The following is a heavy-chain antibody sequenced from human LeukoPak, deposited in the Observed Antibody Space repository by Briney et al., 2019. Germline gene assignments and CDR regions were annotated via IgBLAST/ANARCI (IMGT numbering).Heavy chain of an antibody. J-gene: IGHJ6*03. D-gene: IGHD2-2*01. CDR2: ISGSGGTT. Sequence: GGSLRLSCAASGFTFSRYGMSWVRQAPGKGLEWVSGISGSGGTTYYTDSVKGRFTISRDNSKNTLYLQMNSLRVDDTAVYYCAKDDLVVVPAAMSDYYYYYMDVWGKGTTVTISS. CDR1: GFTFSRYG. CDR3: AKDDLVVVPAAMSDYYYYYMDV. V-gene: IGHV3-23*01.